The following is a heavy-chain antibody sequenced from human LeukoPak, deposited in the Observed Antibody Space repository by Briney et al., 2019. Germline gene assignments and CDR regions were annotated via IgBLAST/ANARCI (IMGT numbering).Heavy chain of an antibody. CDR1: GYSFSAYD. V-gene: IGHV1-8*01. D-gene: IGHD6-13*01. CDR2: ISPNSGAT. J-gene: IGHJ4*02. CDR3: ATTSPDSSSCYF. Sequence: GASAKVSSKASGYSFSAYDVNRVRQSPGQGLEWMGWISPNSGATGYAQKFEGRLNLTRDTSISTAYMELSSLTSDDTVIYYCATTSPDSSSCYFWGQGTLATVSS.